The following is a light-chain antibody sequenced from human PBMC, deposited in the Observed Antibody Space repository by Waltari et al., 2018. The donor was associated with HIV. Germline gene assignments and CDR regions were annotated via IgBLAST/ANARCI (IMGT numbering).Light chain of an antibody. CDR1: SSNIGINP. CDR3: GTWDDRLSVYV. CDR2: RTD. V-gene: IGLV1-44*01. Sequence: QSVLTQPPSASETPGQRVTISCSGSSSNIGINPVAWNQQLPGTAPKVVIYRTDQRPSGVPDRFPGSKSGTSASLVISGLQSEDEADYYCGTWDDRLSVYVFGTGTTVTVL. J-gene: IGLJ1*01.